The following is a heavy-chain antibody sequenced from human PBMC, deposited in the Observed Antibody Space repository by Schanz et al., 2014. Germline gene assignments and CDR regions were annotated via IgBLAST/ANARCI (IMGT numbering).Heavy chain of an antibody. J-gene: IGHJ5*02. Sequence: QVQLVQSGAEVKKPGASVKVSCKASGYSFTDYYIHWVRQAPGQGLEWMGWINPNSGGTNYAQNFQGRVTMTKDTSINTVYMELSTLTSDDTAVYYCARESVSRTRWFDPWGQGTLVTVSS. CDR2: INPNSGGT. CDR1: GYSFTDYY. D-gene: IGHD3-3*01. CDR3: ARESVSRTRWFDP. V-gene: IGHV1-2*02.